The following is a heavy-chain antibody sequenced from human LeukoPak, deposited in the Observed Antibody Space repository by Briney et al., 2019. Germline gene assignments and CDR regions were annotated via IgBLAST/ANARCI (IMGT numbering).Heavy chain of an antibody. V-gene: IGHV1-18*01. Sequence: ASVKVSCKASGYTFTSYGISWVRQAPGQGLEWMGWISAYNGNTNYAQKLQGRVTMTTDTSTSTAYMELRSLRSDDTAVYYCARGPPHYGDTYYYYYYMDVWGKGTTVTVSS. J-gene: IGHJ6*03. CDR2: ISAYNGNT. D-gene: IGHD4-17*01. CDR3: ARGPPHYGDTYYYYYYMDV. CDR1: GYTFTSYG.